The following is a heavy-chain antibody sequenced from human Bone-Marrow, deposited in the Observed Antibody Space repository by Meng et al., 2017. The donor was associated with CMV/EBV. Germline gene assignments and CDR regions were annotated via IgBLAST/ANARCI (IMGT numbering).Heavy chain of an antibody. CDR3: ASNRIVVVPAAMDYYYYYGMDV. Sequence: GSLRLSCAVYGGSFSGYYWSWIRQPPGKGLEWIGEINHSGSTNYNPSLKSRVTISVDTSKSQFSLKLSSVTAADTAVYYCASNRIVVVPAAMDYYYYYGMDVWGQGTTVTVSS. V-gene: IGHV4-34*01. D-gene: IGHD2-2*01. J-gene: IGHJ6*02. CDR1: GGSFSGYY. CDR2: INHSGST.